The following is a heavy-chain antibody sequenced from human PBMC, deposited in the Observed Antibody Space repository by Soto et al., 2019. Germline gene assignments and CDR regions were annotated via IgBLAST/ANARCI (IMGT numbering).Heavy chain of an antibody. J-gene: IGHJ4*02. Sequence: SVKVSCKASGGTFSGYAISWVRQAPGQGLEWMGEIIPMFGTSNYAQKFQGRVTITADESTSTAYMELSSVRSGDTAVYYCGRGRCSSPSCSKEYHFDLCGERSLDTVSS. V-gene: IGHV1-69*13. D-gene: IGHD2-2*01. CDR1: GGTFSGYA. CDR2: IIPMFGTS. CDR3: GRGRCSSPSCSKEYHFDL.